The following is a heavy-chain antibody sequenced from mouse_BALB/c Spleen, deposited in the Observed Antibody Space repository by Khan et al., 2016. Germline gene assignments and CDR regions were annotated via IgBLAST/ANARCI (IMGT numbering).Heavy chain of an antibody. CDR3: ARGRYDLYYAMDY. V-gene: IGHV3-2*02. D-gene: IGHD2-14*01. J-gene: IGHJ4*01. CDR2: IAYSGST. Sequence: EVQLQESGPGLVKPSQSLSLTCTVTGYSITSDYAWNWNRQFPGNKLEWMGYIAYSGSTNYIPSLKSRISITRDASKNQFFLHLNSVTTEDTATYYCARGRYDLYYAMDYWGQGTSVTVSS. CDR1: GYSITSDYA.